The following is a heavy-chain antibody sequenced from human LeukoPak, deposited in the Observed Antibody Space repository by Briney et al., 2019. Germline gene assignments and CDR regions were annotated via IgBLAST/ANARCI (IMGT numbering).Heavy chain of an antibody. CDR1: GYTLTELA. D-gene: IGHD3-22*01. J-gene: IGHJ4*02. V-gene: IGHV1-24*01. CDR2: FDSEDGET. CDR3: ATVSRGYYDSSGYPFDY. Sequence: GASVKVSCKVSGYTLTELAMHWVRQAPGKGIEWMGGFDSEDGETIYAQKFQGRVTMTEETSSDTAYMELSSLRSEDTAVYYCATVSRGYYDSSGYPFDYWGQGTLVTVSS.